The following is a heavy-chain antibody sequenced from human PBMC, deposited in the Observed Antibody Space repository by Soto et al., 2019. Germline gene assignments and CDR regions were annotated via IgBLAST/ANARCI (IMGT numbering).Heavy chain of an antibody. D-gene: IGHD3-22*01. V-gene: IGHV1-24*01. J-gene: IGHJ1*01. CDR1: GYTLTELS. CDR2: FDPEDGET. Sequence: ASVKVSCKVSGYTLTELSMHWVRQAPGKGLEWMGGFDPEDGETIYAQKFQGRVTMTEDTSTDTAYMELSSLRSEDTAVYYCATAGPTYYYDSSGYYYGYFQHWGQGTLVTVSS. CDR3: ATAGPTYYYDSSGYYYGYFQH.